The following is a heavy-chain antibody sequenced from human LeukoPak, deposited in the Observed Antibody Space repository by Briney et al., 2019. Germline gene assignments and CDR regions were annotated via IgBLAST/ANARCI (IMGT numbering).Heavy chain of an antibody. D-gene: IGHD6-19*01. CDR2: INPNSGGT. Sequence: ASVKVSCKASGYTFTGYYMHWVRQAPGQGLEWMGWINPNSGGTNYAQKLQGRVTMTTDTSTSTAYMELRSLRFDDTAVYYCARDWNSSGPRSVDYWGQGTLVTVSS. CDR1: GYTFTGYY. V-gene: IGHV1-2*02. CDR3: ARDWNSSGPRSVDY. J-gene: IGHJ4*02.